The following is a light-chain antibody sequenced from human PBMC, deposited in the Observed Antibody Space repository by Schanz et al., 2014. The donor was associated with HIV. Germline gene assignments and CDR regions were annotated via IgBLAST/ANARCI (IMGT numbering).Light chain of an antibody. CDR2: SDN. CDR3: VSWDGSLNGLL. Sequence: QSVLTQPPSASGTPGQRVTISCSGSRSNVGTNTVNWYQRLPGTAPKVLIYSDNQRPSGVPDRFSGSRSGTSASLAISGLQSEDEADYYCVSWDGSLNGLLFGGGTKLT. J-gene: IGLJ2*01. CDR1: RSNVGTNT. V-gene: IGLV1-44*01.